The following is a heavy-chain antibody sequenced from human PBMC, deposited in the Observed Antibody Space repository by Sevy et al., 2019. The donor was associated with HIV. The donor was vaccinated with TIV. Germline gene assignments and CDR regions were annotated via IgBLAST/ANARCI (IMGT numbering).Heavy chain of an antibody. CDR3: ATTGGVVPAAMHYYYYYGMDV. V-gene: IGHV1-24*01. D-gene: IGHD2-2*01. Sequence: ASVKVSCKVSGYTLTELSMHWVRQAPGKGLEWMGGFDPEDGETIYAQKFQGRVTMTEDTSTDTAYMELGSLRSEDTAVYYCATTGGVVPAAMHYYYYYGMDVWGQGTTVTVSS. CDR2: FDPEDGET. J-gene: IGHJ6*02. CDR1: GYTLTELS.